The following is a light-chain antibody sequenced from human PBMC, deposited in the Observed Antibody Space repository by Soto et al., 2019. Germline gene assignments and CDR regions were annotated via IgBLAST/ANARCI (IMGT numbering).Light chain of an antibody. CDR1: QSVSSY. Sequence: EIVMTQSPATLSVSPGERATLSCRASQSVSSYLALYQQKPGHAPRLLIYDASNRATGIPARFSGSGSGTDFTLTISSLEPEDFAVYYCQQRSNWPPWTFGQGTKVDIK. V-gene: IGKV3-11*01. J-gene: IGKJ1*01. CDR3: QQRSNWPPWT. CDR2: DAS.